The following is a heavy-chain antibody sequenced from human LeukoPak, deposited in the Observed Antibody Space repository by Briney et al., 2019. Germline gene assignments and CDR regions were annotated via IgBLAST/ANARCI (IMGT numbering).Heavy chain of an antibody. Sequence: PSETLSLTCAVYGGSFSGYYWSWIRQPPGKGPEWIGEINHSGSTNYNPSLKSRVTISVDTSKNQFSLKLSSVTAADTAVYYCARDGDLTYYYGSGVDYWGQGTLVTVSS. D-gene: IGHD3-10*01. CDR1: GGSFSGYY. J-gene: IGHJ4*02. CDR2: INHSGST. CDR3: ARDGDLTYYYGSGVDY. V-gene: IGHV4-34*01.